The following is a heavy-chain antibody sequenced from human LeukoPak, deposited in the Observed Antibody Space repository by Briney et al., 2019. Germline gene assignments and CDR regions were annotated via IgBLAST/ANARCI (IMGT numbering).Heavy chain of an antibody. CDR3: ARDYYDSSGYSLSDY. V-gene: IGHV1-69*05. CDR1: GYTFTGYY. J-gene: IGHJ4*02. D-gene: IGHD3-22*01. Sequence: GASVKVSCKASGYTFTGYYMHWVRQAPGQGLEWMGRIIPIFGTANYAQKFQGRVTITTDESTSTAYMELSSLRSEDTAVYYCARDYYDSSGYSLSDYWGQGTLVTVSS. CDR2: IIPIFGTA.